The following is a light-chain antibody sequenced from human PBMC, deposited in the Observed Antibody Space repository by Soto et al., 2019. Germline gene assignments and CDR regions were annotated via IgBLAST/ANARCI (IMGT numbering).Light chain of an antibody. V-gene: IGKV3-20*01. CDR1: QSVSSSY. CDR2: GAS. Sequence: IVLTQSPGTLSLSPGERATLSCRASQSVSSSYLAWYQQKPGQTPRLLIYGASSRATGIPDRFSGSGSGTDFTLTISRREPEDFAVYYCQQYGSSRQTFGQGTKVDIK. J-gene: IGKJ1*01. CDR3: QQYGSSRQT.